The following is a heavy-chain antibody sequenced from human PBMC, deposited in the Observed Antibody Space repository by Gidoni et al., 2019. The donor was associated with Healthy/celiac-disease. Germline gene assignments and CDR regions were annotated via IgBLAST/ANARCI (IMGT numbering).Heavy chain of an antibody. Sequence: QVQLVQSGAAVKKPGSSVKVSCKASGGTFSSYAISWVRQAPGQGLEWMGGIIPIFGTANYEQKFQGRVTITADESTSTAYMVMSSLRAEDTAVYYGARGGGDSARGWFDPWGQGTLVTVSS. D-gene: IGHD2-21*02. CDR3: ARGGGDSARGWFDP. V-gene: IGHV1-69*01. CDR2: IIPIFGTA. CDR1: GGTFSSYA. J-gene: IGHJ5*02.